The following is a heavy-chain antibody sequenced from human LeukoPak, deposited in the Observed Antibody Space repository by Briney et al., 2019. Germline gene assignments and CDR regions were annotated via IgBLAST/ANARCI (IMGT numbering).Heavy chain of an antibody. D-gene: IGHD3-16*01. Sequence: KPSETLSLTCTVSGGSISSYYWSWIRQPPGKGLEWIGYIYYSGSTNYNPSLKSRVTISVDTSKNQFSLKLSSVTAADTAVYYCARAVDRGGTANRFDPWGQGTLVTVSS. CDR2: IYYSGST. J-gene: IGHJ5*02. CDR3: ARAVDRGGTANRFDP. CDR1: GGSISSYY. V-gene: IGHV4-59*01.